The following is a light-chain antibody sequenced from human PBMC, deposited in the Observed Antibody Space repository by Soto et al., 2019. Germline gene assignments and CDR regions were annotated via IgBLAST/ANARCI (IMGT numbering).Light chain of an antibody. J-gene: IGKJ3*01. CDR1: QIIGSW. CDR2: AAS. CDR3: QQANSFPFT. Sequence: DIQMTQSPSYVSASIGDRVTITCRASQIIGSWLAWYQQKPGRAPTLLIYAASSLRSGVPSRFSGSGSGTDFTLTITSLQAEDSATYYCQQANSFPFTFGPGTKVNIK. V-gene: IGKV1-12*02.